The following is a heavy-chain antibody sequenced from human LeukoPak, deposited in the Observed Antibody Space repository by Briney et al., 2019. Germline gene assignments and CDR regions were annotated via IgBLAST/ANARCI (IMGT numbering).Heavy chain of an antibody. CDR2: IYYSGCT. V-gene: IGHV4-39*07. CDR1: GGSISSSSYY. CDR3: ARVTGYTIEDYFDY. Sequence: SETLSLTCTVSGGSISSSSYYWGWSRQPPGKGLEWIGSIYYSGCTNYNPSLKSRVTISVKTSKNQFSLKLRSVTAADTAVYYCARVTGYTIEDYFDYGGQGTLVTVSS. D-gene: IGHD3-9*01. J-gene: IGHJ4*02.